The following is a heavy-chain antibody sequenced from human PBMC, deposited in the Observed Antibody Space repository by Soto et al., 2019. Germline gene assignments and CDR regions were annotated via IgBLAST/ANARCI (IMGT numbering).Heavy chain of an antibody. D-gene: IGHD6-13*01. CDR2: VYYSGST. J-gene: IGHJ4*02. CDR1: GDSISSYY. CDR3: ARGGQLEYYFDY. V-gene: IGHV4-59*12. Sequence: QVRLQESGPGLVKPSETLSLTCTVSGDSISSYYWTWIRQPPGKGLEWIGYVYYSGSTSYNPSLKSRVTISVDVSKTQFSMKVNSVTAADTAVYYCARGGQLEYYFDYWGQGTLVTVSS.